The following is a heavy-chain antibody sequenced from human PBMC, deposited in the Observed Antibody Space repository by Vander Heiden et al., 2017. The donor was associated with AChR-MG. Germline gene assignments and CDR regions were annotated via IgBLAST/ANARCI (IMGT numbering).Heavy chain of an antibody. CDR1: GFSFDDYA. CDR2: ISWDSGSV. V-gene: IGHV3-9*01. J-gene: IGHJ6*02. CDR3: VKERLLTQCSSPICNTGYHYGMDV. D-gene: IGHD2-2*02. Sequence: EVQLVQSGGGFVQIGRSLRLSCAASGFSFDDYAMHWVRHAPGQGLEWVSGISWDSGSVGDADSVRGRFTISRDNAKNSLYLKMDSLRAEDTALYYCVKERLLTQCSSPICNTGYHYGMDVWGQGTTVTVSS.